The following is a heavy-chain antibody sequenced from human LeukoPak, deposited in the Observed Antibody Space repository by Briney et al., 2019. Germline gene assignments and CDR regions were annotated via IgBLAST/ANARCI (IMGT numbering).Heavy chain of an antibody. V-gene: IGHV4-38-2*02. J-gene: IGHJ4*02. CDR3: ARGSYYDSSAFDY. Sequence: PSETLSLTCTVSGYSISSGYYWGWIRQPPGKGLEWIGSIYHSGSTYYNPSLKSRVTISVDTSKNQFSLKLSSVTAAGTAVYYCARGSYYDSSAFDYWGQGTLVTVSS. D-gene: IGHD3-22*01. CDR2: IYHSGST. CDR1: GYSISSGYY.